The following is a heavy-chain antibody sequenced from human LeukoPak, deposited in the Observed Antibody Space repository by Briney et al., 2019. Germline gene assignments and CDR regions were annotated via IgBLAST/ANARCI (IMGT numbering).Heavy chain of an antibody. V-gene: IGHV4-59*01. CDR2: IYYSGST. CDR1: GGSISSYY. J-gene: IGHJ4*02. CDR3: ARGHHYGDYGPRYNY. D-gene: IGHD4-17*01. Sequence: SETLSLTCTVSGGSISSYYWSWIRQPPGKGLEWIGYIYYSGSTNYNPSLKSRVTISVDTSKNQFSLKLSSVTAAGTAVYYCARGHHYGDYGPRYNYWGQGTLVTVSS.